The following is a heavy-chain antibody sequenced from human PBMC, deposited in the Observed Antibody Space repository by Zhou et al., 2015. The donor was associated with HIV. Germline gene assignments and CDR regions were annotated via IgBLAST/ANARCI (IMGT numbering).Heavy chain of an antibody. CDR1: GGTFSSYA. CDR2: IIPIFGTA. V-gene: IGHV1-69*01. Sequence: LVQSGTEVRKPGSSVKVSCKASGGTFSSYAISWVRQAPGQGLEWMGGIIPIFGTANYAQKFQGRVTITADESTSTAYMELSSLRSEDTAVYYCARDHHHCSGGSCYGAFDIWGQGTMVTVSS. J-gene: IGHJ3*02. CDR3: ARDHHHCSGGSCYGAFDI. D-gene: IGHD2-15*01.